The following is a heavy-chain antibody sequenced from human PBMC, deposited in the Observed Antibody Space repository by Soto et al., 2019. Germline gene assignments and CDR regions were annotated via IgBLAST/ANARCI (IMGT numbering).Heavy chain of an antibody. CDR2: ISAHNGNT. CDR1: GYTFTSYG. J-gene: IGHJ4*02. V-gene: IGHV1-18*01. Sequence: QVNLVQSGAEVKKPGASVKVSCKASGYTFTSYGITWVRRAPGQGLEWMGWISAHNGNTDYAQKLQGRVIVTRDTSPSTAYMELRSLIYDDTAVYYCARGRYGDYWGQGALVTVSS. D-gene: IGHD1-1*01. CDR3: ARGRYGDY.